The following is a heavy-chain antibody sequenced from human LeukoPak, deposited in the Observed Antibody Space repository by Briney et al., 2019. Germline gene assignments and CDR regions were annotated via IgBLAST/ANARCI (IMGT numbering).Heavy chain of an antibody. D-gene: IGHD5-18*01. Sequence: SETLSLTCTVSGGSISSYYWSWIRQPAGKGLEWIGRIYTSGSTNYNPSLKSRVTMSVDTSKNQFSLKLSSVTAADTAVYYCASTYSYPGVHYYYYYYMDVWGKGTTVTVSS. J-gene: IGHJ6*03. CDR3: ASTYSYPGVHYYYYYYMDV. CDR1: GGSISSYY. CDR2: IYTSGST. V-gene: IGHV4-4*07.